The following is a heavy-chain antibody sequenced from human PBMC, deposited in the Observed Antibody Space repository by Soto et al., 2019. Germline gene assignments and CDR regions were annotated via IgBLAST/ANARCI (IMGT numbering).Heavy chain of an antibody. CDR1: GYTFTRYG. CDR2: ISGYNGDA. Sequence: ASVKVSCKASGYTFTRYGISWVRQAPGQGLEWMGWISGYNGDANYAQRFQGRVSMTIDTSTTTAYMELRTLTSDDTAVYYCAKNGQPPYYYYAMDVWGQGTTVTVSS. J-gene: IGHJ6*02. V-gene: IGHV1-18*01. D-gene: IGHD2-8*01. CDR3: AKNGQPPYYYYAMDV.